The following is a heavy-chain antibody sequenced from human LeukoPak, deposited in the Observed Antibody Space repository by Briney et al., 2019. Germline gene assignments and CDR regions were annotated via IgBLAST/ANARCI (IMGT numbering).Heavy chain of an antibody. J-gene: IGHJ4*02. Sequence: ASVKVSCKASGYTFTHYFIHWVRQAPGQGLEWMGSINTDTGSTNYVQKFQGRVIMTRDTSIRTAYMELSRLTSYDTAVYFCARDVRDGYNWVDYWGQGTLVTVSS. CDR2: INTDTGST. CDR3: ARDVRDGYNWVDY. D-gene: IGHD5-24*01. CDR1: GYTFTHYF. V-gene: IGHV1-2*02.